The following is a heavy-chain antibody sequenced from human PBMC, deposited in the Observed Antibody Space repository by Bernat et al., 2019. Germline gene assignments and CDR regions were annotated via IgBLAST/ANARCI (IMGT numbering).Heavy chain of an antibody. CDR1: GFTFSSYW. Sequence: EVQLVESGGGLVQPGGSLRLSCAASGFTFSSYWMHWVRQAPGKGLVWVSRINSDGSSTSYADSVKGRFTISRDNAKNTLYLHMNSLRAEDTAVYYCAREGGVKLPTYYYYMDVWGKGTTVTVSS. V-gene: IGHV3-74*01. CDR3: AREGGVKLPTYYYYMDV. J-gene: IGHJ6*03. D-gene: IGHD4-23*01. CDR2: INSDGSST.